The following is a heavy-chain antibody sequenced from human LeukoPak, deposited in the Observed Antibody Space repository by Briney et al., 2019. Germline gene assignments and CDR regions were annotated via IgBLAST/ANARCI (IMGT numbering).Heavy chain of an antibody. CDR1: GDSISSGDYY. CDR2: ISSSGST. V-gene: IGHV4-61*02. CDR3: ARDPILNWFDP. Sequence: PSETLSLTCTVSGDSISSGDYYWSWIRQPAGKGLEWIGRISSSGSTNYNPSLKSRVTISVDTSKNQFSLKLSSVTAADTAVYYCARDPILNWFDPWGQGTLVTVSS. J-gene: IGHJ5*02.